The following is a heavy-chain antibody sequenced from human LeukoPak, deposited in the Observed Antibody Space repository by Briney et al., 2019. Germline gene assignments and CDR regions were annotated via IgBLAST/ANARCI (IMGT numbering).Heavy chain of an antibody. CDR2: IYTSGST. CDR3: ARFVAAAATWWFDP. J-gene: IGHJ5*02. CDR1: GGSISSYY. D-gene: IGHD6-13*01. V-gene: IGHV4-4*09. Sequence: SETLSLTCTVSGGSISSYYWSWIRQPPGKGLEWIGYIYTSGSTNYNPSLKSRVTISVDTSKNQFSLKLSSVTAADTAVYYCARFVAAAATWWFDPWGQGTLVTVSS.